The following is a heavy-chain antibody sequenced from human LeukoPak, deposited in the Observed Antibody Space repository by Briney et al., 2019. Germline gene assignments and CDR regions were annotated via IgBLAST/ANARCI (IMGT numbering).Heavy chain of an antibody. Sequence: ASVKVSCKASGYTFTGYYMHWVRQATGQGLEWMGWMNPNSGNTGYAQKCQGRVTMTRNTSISTAYMELSSLRSEDTAVYYCARGITKDYFDYWGQGTLVTVSS. CDR1: GYTFTGYY. D-gene: IGHD3-10*01. CDR2: MNPNSGNT. J-gene: IGHJ4*02. CDR3: ARGITKDYFDY. V-gene: IGHV1-8*02.